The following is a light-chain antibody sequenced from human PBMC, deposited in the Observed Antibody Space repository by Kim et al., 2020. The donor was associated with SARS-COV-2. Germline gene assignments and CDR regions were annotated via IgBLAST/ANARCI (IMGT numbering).Light chain of an antibody. Sequence: ASVGDRVTITCRARKDIRNYLVWYQQNPGRAPKRLIYGASSLQSGVPSRFSGSGSGTEFTLTISSVQPEDFATYFCLQHSTYPFTFGQGTRLDIK. V-gene: IGKV1-17*01. CDR3: LQHSTYPFT. CDR2: GAS. CDR1: KDIRNY. J-gene: IGKJ5*01.